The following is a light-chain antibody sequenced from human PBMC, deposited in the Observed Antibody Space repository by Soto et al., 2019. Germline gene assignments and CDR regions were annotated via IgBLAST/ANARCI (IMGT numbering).Light chain of an antibody. V-gene: IGKV3-20*01. J-gene: IGKJ1*01. CDR1: QSLSSTQ. CDR3: QQYGSSPRA. Sequence: ENVFTPGPGPLALSRGERATLSCRASQSLSSTQLAWYQQKPGQAPRLLIHDASSRATGISDRFTGSGSGTDFTLTITTLEPEDFAVYYCQQYGSSPRAFGLGTKVDIK. CDR2: DAS.